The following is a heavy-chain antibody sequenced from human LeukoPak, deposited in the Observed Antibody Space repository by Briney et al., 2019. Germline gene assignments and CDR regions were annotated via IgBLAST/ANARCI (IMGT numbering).Heavy chain of an antibody. CDR3: ATDGDTAMAIQDWYFDL. D-gene: IGHD5-18*01. Sequence: ASVKVSCKASGYTFTGYYMHWVRQAPGQGLEWMGWINPNSGGTNYAQKFQGRVTMTRDTSISTAYMELSRLRSDDTAVYYCATDGDTAMAIQDWYFDLWGRGTLVTVSS. CDR2: INPNSGGT. V-gene: IGHV1-2*02. J-gene: IGHJ2*01. CDR1: GYTFTGYY.